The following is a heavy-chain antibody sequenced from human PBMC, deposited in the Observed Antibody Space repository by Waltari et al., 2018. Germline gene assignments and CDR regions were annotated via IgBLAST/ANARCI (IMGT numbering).Heavy chain of an antibody. D-gene: IGHD1-1*01. Sequence: QVHLVQSGAEVKKPGASVKVSCKASGYTFTDYYIHWVRQAPGKGLDSLGWINRNRGAANYAQSFQRRVTLTRDTSINTVDMELSRLRSDDTAVYYCAKVCKTTTGPGTWGQGTLITVSS. J-gene: IGHJ5*02. CDR2: INRNRGAA. CDR3: AKVCKTTTGPGT. V-gene: IGHV1-2*02. CDR1: GYTFTDYY.